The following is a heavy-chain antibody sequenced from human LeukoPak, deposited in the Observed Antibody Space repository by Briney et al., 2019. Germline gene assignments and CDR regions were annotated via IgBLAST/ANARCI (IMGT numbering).Heavy chain of an antibody. D-gene: IGHD1-7*01. Sequence: TSETLSLTCTVPGGSISTYYWSWIRQPPGKGLEWIGYLYYSGSTNYNPSLKSRVTISVDTSKNQLSLKLSSVTAADTAVYYCAVLGNYALYYWGQGTLVTVSS. J-gene: IGHJ4*02. CDR3: AVLGNYALYY. CDR1: GGSISTYY. V-gene: IGHV4-59*13. CDR2: LYYSGST.